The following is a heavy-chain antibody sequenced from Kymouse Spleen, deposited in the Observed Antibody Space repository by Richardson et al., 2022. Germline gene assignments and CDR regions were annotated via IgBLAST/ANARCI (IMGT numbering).Heavy chain of an antibody. J-gene: IGHJ6*02. CDR2: IRSKANSYAT. CDR3: TVAVAYYYGMDV. Sequence: EVQLVESGGGLVQPGGSLKLSCAASGFTFSGSAMHWVRQASGKGLEWVGRIRSKANSYATAYAASVKGRFTISRDDSKNTAYLQMNSLKTEDTAVYYCTVAVAYYYGMDVWGQGTTVTVSS. CDR1: GFTFSGSA. V-gene: IGHV3-73*02. D-gene: IGHD6-19*01.